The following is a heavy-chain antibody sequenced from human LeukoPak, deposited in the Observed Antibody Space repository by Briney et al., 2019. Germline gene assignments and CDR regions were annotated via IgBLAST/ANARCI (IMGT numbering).Heavy chain of an antibody. D-gene: IGHD2-8*01. Sequence: LSGGPLRLSCAASGFTFISYWMSWVRQAPGKGLEWVANIKQDGSEKYYVDSVKGRFTISRDNAKNSLYLQMNSLRVEDTAVYYCARNGRPRVYWGQGTLVTVSS. CDR3: ARNGRPRVY. V-gene: IGHV3-7*01. CDR2: IKQDGSEK. CDR1: GFTFISYW. J-gene: IGHJ4*02.